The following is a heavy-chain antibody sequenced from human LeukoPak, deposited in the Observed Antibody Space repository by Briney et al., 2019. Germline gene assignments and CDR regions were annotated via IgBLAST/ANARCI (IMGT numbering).Heavy chain of an antibody. CDR3: AKSPIFYYYMDV. V-gene: IGHV3-23*01. J-gene: IGHJ6*03. CDR1: GFTFSSYA. CDR2: ISGSGGST. D-gene: IGHD2/OR15-2a*01. Sequence: GGSLRLSCAASGFTFSSYAMSWVRQAPGKGLEWVSAISGSGGSTYYADSVRGRFTISRGNSKNTLYLQMNSLRAEDTAVYYCAKSPIFYYYMDVWGKGTTVTVSS.